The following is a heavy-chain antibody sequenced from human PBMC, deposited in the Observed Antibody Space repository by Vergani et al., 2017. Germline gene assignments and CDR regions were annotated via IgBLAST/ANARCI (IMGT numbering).Heavy chain of an antibody. J-gene: IGHJ4*02. CDR2: IIPIFGTA. CDR3: ARGITYYYDSSGYLI. Sequence: QVQLVQSGAEVKKPGSSVKVSCKASGGTFSSYAISWVRQAPGQGLEWMGGIIPIFGTANYAQKFQGRVTITADESTSTAYMELSSMRFEDTAMYYCARGITYYYDSSGYLIWGQGTLVTVSS. CDR1: GGTFSSYA. V-gene: IGHV1-69*01. D-gene: IGHD3-22*01.